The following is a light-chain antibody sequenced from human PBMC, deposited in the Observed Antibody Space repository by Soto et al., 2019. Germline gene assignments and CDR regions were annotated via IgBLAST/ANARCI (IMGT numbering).Light chain of an antibody. V-gene: IGKV1-5*01. CDR1: QSVSSW. CDR3: QQYNSYSGT. Sequence: DIQMTQSPSTPSASVGDTVTVTCRASQSVSSWLAWYQQKPGKAPKLLIYDASSLESGVPSRFSGSGSGTEFTLTISSLQPDDFATYYCQQYNSYSGTFGQGTKVDIK. CDR2: DAS. J-gene: IGKJ1*01.